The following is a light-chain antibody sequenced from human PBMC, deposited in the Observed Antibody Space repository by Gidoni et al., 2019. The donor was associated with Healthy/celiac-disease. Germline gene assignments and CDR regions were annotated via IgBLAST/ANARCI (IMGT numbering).Light chain of an antibody. J-gene: IGKJ2*01. CDR2: TAS. V-gene: IGKV1-39*01. CDR3: QQSYSTPHT. CDR1: QSISRC. Sequence: DIQMTQSPSSLSASVGDRVTITCRASQSISRCLNWYQQQPGKAPKLLIYTASSLRSGVPSRFSGSGSGTDFTLTISSLQPEDFATYSCQQSYSTPHTFVQGTKLEIK.